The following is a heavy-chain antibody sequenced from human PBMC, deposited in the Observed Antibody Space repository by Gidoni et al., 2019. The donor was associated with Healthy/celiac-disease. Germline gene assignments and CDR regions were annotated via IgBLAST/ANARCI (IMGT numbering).Heavy chain of an antibody. CDR2: IYYSGST. D-gene: IGHD1-26*01. V-gene: IGHV4-59*01. CDR1: GGSISSYY. CDR3: AREGSGSYYSY. J-gene: IGHJ4*02. Sequence: QVQLQESGPGLVKPSETLSLTCTVSGGSISSYYWSWIRQPPGKGLEWIGYIYYSGSTNYNPSLKSRVTISVDTSKNQFSLKLSSVTAADTAVYYCAREGSGSYYSYWGQGTLVTVSS.